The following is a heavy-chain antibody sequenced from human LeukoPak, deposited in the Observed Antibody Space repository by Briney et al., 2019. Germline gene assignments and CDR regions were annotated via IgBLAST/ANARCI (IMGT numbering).Heavy chain of an antibody. V-gene: IGHV1-18*01. D-gene: IGHD1-26*01. CDR2: ISAYNGNT. CDR1: GYTFTNYA. CDR3: ARGIFSGSYDAGFDY. Sequence: ASVKVSCKASGYTFTNYAISWVRQAPGQGLEWMGWISAYNGNTNYAQKVQGRVTMTTDTSTSTAYMELRSLRSDDTAVYYCARGIFSGSYDAGFDYWGQGTLVTVSS. J-gene: IGHJ4*02.